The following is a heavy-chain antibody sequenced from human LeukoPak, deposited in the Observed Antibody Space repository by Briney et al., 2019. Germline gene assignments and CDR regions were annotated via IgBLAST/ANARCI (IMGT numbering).Heavy chain of an antibody. J-gene: IGHJ4*02. CDR2: INPNSGGT. CDR3: ARGAPYYYGSGTPVSHFDY. D-gene: IGHD3-10*01. V-gene: IGHV1-2*04. Sequence: ASVKVSCKDSGYTFTGYYMHWVRQAPGQGLEWMGWINPNSGGTNYAQNFQGWVTMTRDTSISTAYMELSRLRSDDTAVYYCARGAPYYYGSGTPVSHFDYWGQGTLVTVSS. CDR1: GYTFTGYY.